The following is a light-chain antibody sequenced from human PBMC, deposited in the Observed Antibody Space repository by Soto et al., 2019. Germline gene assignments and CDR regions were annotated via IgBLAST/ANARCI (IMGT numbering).Light chain of an antibody. CDR1: SSDVGGYNY. J-gene: IGLJ1*01. CDR3: SSYTGSTTYV. V-gene: IGLV2-14*01. Sequence: QSALTQPASVSGSPGQSITISCTGTSSDVGGYNYVSWYQQHLGKAPKLMIYDVSNRPSGVSNRFSGSKSGNTASLTISGLQAEDEADYYCSSYTGSTTYVFGIGTKLTVL. CDR2: DVS.